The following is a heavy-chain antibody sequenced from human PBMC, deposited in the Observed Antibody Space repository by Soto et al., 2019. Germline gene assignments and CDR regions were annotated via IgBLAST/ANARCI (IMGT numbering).Heavy chain of an antibody. CDR3: ARLPRGQWRYHFDC. D-gene: IGHD6-19*01. J-gene: IGHJ4*02. CDR2: IKLDGSEE. CDR1: GFTFSDFW. V-gene: IGHV3-7*01. Sequence: EVQLVESGGGLVQPGGSLRLSCAASGFTFSDFWMSWVRQAPGKGLEWVANIKLDGSEEYYVDSVKGRFTISRDHATNSLSLQMDSLGVEATAMYYCARLPRGQWRYHFDCWGQGTLVTVSS.